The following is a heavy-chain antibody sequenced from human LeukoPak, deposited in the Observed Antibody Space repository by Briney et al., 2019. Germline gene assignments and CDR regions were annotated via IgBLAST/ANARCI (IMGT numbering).Heavy chain of an antibody. V-gene: IGHV5-10-1*01. J-gene: IGHJ4*02. CDR2: IDPSGSYT. D-gene: IGHD1-14*01. Sequence: GESLQISCKGSGYGFTSYWISWVRQMPGKGREWMGRIDPSGSYTNYSPSFQGHVTISADKSISTAYLQWSSLKASDTAMYYCARGDGDLGTSFDYWGQGTLVTVSS. CDR3: ARGDGDLGTSFDY. CDR1: GYGFTSYW.